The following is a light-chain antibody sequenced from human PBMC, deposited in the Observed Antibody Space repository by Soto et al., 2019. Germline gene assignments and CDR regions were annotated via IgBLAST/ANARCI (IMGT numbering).Light chain of an antibody. CDR1: QSVSNY. CDR2: AAS. CDR3: QKYNRYPWT. V-gene: IGKV1-27*01. Sequence: DILMTQSPSSLSTSLGDRVTITCRASQSVSNYLAGYQQKPGKVPNLLLYAASTFQSGVPSRFSGSGSGTDFTLTISSLQPEDVATYHCQKYNRYPWTFGQGTKVEI. J-gene: IGKJ1*01.